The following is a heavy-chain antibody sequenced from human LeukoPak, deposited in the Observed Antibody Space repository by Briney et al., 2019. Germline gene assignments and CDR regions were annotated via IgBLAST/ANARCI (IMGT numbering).Heavy chain of an antibody. CDR2: ISGSGGST. D-gene: IGHD5-18*01. CDR3: AKGGYSYGY. Sequence: GGSLTLSCAASGFTFTSYAMSWVRQAAGKGLEWVSAISGSGGSTYYADSVKGRFTISRDNSKNTLYLKMNSMRDEDTAVYYCAKGGYSYGYWGQGTLVTVSS. V-gene: IGHV3-23*01. CDR1: GFTFTSYA. J-gene: IGHJ4*02.